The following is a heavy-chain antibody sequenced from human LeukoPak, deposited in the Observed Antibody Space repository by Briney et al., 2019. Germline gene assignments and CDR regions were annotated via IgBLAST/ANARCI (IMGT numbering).Heavy chain of an antibody. CDR3: ASPVIAVTGTRKAFDI. J-gene: IGHJ3*02. Sequence: PSETLSLTCTVSGGSISSRSYYWGWIRQSPGKGLEWIGVIYYSGSTYYNPSLKCRVTISVDTSKNQFSLKLSSVTAADTAVYYCASPVIAVTGTRKAFDIWGQGTMVTVSS. D-gene: IGHD6-19*01. CDR1: GGSISSRSYY. V-gene: IGHV4-39*01. CDR2: IYYSGST.